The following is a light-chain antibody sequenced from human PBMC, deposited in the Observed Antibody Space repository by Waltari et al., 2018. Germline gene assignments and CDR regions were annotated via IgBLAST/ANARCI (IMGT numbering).Light chain of an antibody. Sequence: DIQMTQSPSTLSASVGDRITITCRASQSISDWLAWYQQKPGKAPKVLIYKAFTLESGVPSRFSASGFGTEFTLTISSLQPDDFATYYCQQYNTFSVTFGGGTKVEIK. CDR2: KAF. CDR1: QSISDW. V-gene: IGKV1-5*03. CDR3: QQYNTFSVT. J-gene: IGKJ4*01.